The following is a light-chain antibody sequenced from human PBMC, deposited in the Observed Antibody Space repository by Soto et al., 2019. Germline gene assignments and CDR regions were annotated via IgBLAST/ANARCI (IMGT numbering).Light chain of an antibody. Sequence: QSALTQPPSLSGAPGQRVTISCTGSSSNIGAGYDVHWYLQVPGTAPKLLVYTNNNRPSGVPDRFSGSKSDTSASLAITGLQAEDEADYYCQSYDSRLSAYVFGTGTKVTVL. CDR1: SSNIGAGYD. J-gene: IGLJ1*01. V-gene: IGLV1-40*01. CDR3: QSYDSRLSAYV. CDR2: TNN.